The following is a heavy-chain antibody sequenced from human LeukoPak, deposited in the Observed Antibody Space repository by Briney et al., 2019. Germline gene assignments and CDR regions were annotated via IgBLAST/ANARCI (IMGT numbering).Heavy chain of an antibody. V-gene: IGHV4-61*02. Sequence: SETLSLTCTVSGGSFSSGSYYWSWIRQPAGKGLEWIGRIYTSGSTNYNPSLKSRVTISVDTSKNQFSLKLSSVPAADTAVYYCARGGGDWGFHQSDYWGQGTLVTVSS. D-gene: IGHD2-21*01. CDR2: IYTSGST. CDR3: ARGGGDWGFHQSDY. J-gene: IGHJ4*02. CDR1: GGSFSSGSYY.